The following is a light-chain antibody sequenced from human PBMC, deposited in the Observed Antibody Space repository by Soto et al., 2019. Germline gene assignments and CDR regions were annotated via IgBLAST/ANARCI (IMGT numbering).Light chain of an antibody. CDR3: SSYSCSNDLV. Sequence: QSALTQPPSASGSPGQSVTISCTGTSSDVANYNYVSWYQQHPGKAPKLMIFEVSERPSGVPHRFSGSKSGNTASLTVSGLQPEDEADYYCSSYSCSNDLVFGGGTKLTVL. CDR1: SSDVANYNY. V-gene: IGLV2-8*01. J-gene: IGLJ3*02. CDR2: EVS.